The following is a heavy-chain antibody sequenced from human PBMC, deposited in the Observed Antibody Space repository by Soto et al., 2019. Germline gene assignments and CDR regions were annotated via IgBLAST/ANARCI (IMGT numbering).Heavy chain of an antibody. CDR2: IRSKANSYAT. J-gene: IGHJ6*03. D-gene: IGHD3-9*01. V-gene: IGHV3-73*01. CDR3: TRPLTNILTGAPEPYYYYYMDV. Sequence: GGSLRLSCAASGFTFSGSAMHWVRQASGKGLEWVGRIRSKANSYATAYAASVKGRFTISRDDSKNTAYLQMNSLKTEDTAVYYCTRPLTNILTGAPEPYYYYYMDVWGKGTTVTVSS. CDR1: GFTFSGSA.